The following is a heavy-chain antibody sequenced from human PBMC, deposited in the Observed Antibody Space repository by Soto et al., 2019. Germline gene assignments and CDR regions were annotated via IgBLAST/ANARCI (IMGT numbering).Heavy chain of an antibody. CDR3: ARNFYVSAASRVPYSHSFHP. D-gene: IGHD2-15*01. V-gene: IGHV4-61*01. CDR1: GDSVSSTTYY. J-gene: IGHJ1*01. Sequence: SETLAPTCTVYGDSVSSTTYYWSWILQPPGKALEWIGSIYYSGSTHYNPSLRSRVIMSVDTSKNQFSLNLSSVTAADTAVYYCARNFYVSAASRVPYSHSFHPSVQGSMVPDCS. CDR2: IYYSGST.